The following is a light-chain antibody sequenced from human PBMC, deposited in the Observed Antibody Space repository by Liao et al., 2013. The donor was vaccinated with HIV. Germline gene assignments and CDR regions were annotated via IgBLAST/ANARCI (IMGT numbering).Light chain of an antibody. CDR2: QDT. CDR3: QAWDRNTAI. J-gene: IGLJ2*01. CDR1: VLAKKY. V-gene: IGLV3-1*01. Sequence: SYELTQPSSVSVSPGQTAKITCSGDVLAKKYARWFQQKPGQSPLLVIYQDTYRPSGIPERFSGSNSGNTATLTISGTQPTDEADYYCQAWDRNTAIFGGGTKLTVL.